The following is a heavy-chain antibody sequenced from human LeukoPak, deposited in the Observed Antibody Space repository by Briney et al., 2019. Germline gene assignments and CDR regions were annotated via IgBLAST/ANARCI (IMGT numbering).Heavy chain of an antibody. CDR3: ARSRYSYGYPLFDY. CDR2: ISSSGSTI. D-gene: IGHD5-18*01. CDR1: GFTFSDYY. Sequence: GGSLRLSCAASGFTFSDYYMSWIRQAPGKGLEWVSYISSSGSTIYYADSVKGRFTISRDNAKNLLYLQMNSLRAEDTAVYYCARSRYSYGYPLFDYWGQGTLVTVSS. J-gene: IGHJ4*02. V-gene: IGHV3-11*01.